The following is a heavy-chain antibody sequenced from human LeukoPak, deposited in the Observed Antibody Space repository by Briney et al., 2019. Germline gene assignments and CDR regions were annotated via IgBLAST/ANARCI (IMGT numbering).Heavy chain of an antibody. D-gene: IGHD6-13*01. J-gene: IGHJ4*02. CDR2: ISGTSGSR. CDR3: AKGLTGGEYSSSWFDY. Sequence: PGGSLTLSCAASGFIFNIYAMSWVRQAPGKGLEWVSVISGTSGSRYYADSVKGRFTISRDNSKNTLYLEMNSLRAEDTAVYYCAKGLTGGEYSSSWFDYWGQGTLVTVSS. V-gene: IGHV3-23*01. CDR1: GFIFNIYA.